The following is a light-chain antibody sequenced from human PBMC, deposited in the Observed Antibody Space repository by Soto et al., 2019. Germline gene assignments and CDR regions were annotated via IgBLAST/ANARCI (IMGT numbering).Light chain of an antibody. Sequence: PGERATLSCRASQSVTSYLAWYQQKPGQAPRLLIYDASNRATGIPARFSGSGSGTDFTLTISSLEPEDFAVYYCQQRSNWPPKYTFGQGTKLEIK. CDR2: DAS. J-gene: IGKJ2*01. CDR1: QSVTSY. CDR3: QQRSNWPPKYT. V-gene: IGKV3-11*01.